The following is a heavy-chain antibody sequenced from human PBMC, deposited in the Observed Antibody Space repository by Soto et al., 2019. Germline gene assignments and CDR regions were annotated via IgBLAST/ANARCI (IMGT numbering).Heavy chain of an antibody. V-gene: IGHV3-74*01. Sequence: EVQLVESGGGLVQPGGSLRLSCAASGFSFKNYWMHWVRQAPGKGLMWVSRINPDGSHTTYADSVKGRFAISRDNAKNTLYLQINSLRAEDTAVYYCARVKLGSYDLFDPWGQGTLVTVSS. CDR2: INPDGSHT. J-gene: IGHJ5*02. CDR3: ARVKLGSYDLFDP. CDR1: GFSFKNYW. D-gene: IGHD3-16*01.